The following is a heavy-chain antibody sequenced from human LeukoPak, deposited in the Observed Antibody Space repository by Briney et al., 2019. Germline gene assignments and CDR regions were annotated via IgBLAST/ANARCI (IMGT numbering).Heavy chain of an antibody. CDR3: ARDPDGYKFFDY. D-gene: IGHD5-24*01. Sequence: SETLSLTCTVSGDSIGTYFWHWIRQPPGKGLEWMGYIYDRGTTAYNPSLKRRVTMSVDTSTNQFSLKLTSVTPADTAVYYCARDPDGYKFFDYWGRGRPVTVSS. V-gene: IGHV4-59*01. J-gene: IGHJ4*02. CDR1: GDSIGTYF. CDR2: IYDRGTT.